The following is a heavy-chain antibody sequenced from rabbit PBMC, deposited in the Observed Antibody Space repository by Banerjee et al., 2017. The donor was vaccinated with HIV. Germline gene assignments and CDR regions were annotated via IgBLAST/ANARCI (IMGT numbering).Heavy chain of an antibody. CDR3: ARDAADYGNARDL. D-gene: IGHD6-1*01. CDR2: IYAGSSGST. J-gene: IGHJ4*01. Sequence: QEQLVESGGDLVKPEGSLTLTCTASGFSFSSRYWICWVRQAPGKGLEWIACIYAGSSGSTYYASWVNVRFTISKTSSTTVTLQMTSLTAADTATYFCARDAADYGNARDLWGPGTLVTVS. CDR1: GFSFSSRYW. V-gene: IGHV1S45*01.